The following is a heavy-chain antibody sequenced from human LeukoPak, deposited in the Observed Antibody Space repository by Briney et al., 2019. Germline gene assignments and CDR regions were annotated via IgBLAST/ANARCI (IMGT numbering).Heavy chain of an antibody. Sequence: SVTVSFKASGGTSSSYAISWVRQAPGQGLEWMGGIIPIFGTANYAQKFQGRVTITTDESTSTAYMELSSLRSEDTAVYYCARGDFWSGYHQNFDYWGQGTLVTVSS. CDR3: ARGDFWSGYHQNFDY. D-gene: IGHD3-3*01. V-gene: IGHV1-69*05. CDR2: IIPIFGTA. CDR1: GGTSSSYA. J-gene: IGHJ4*02.